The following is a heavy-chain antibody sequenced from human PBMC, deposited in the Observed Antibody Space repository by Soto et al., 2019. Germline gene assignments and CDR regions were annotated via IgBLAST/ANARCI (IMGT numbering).Heavy chain of an antibody. V-gene: IGHV4-30-4*01. CDR2: IYDSGNV. J-gene: IGHJ5*02. D-gene: IGHD1-7*01. Sequence: QVQLQESGPGLVKPSQTLSLTCSVSGGSISGGGYYWTWIRQPPGKGLEWIGYIYDSGNVHYNPSFKNRLTMSLDRSRNQFSLQLNSVTAADTAVYYCVREAGTGLLLDPWGQGILVTVSS. CDR3: VREAGTGLLLDP. CDR1: GGSISGGGYY.